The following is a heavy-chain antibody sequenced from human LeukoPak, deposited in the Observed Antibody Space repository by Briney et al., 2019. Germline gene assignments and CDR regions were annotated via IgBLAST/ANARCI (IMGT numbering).Heavy chain of an antibody. V-gene: IGHV1-3*01. J-gene: IGHJ4*02. Sequence: ASVKVSCKASGGTFSSYAISWVRQAPGQGLEWMGWINAGNGNTKYSQKFQGRVTITRDTSASTAYMELSSLRSEDTAVYYCARGGTYYDYVWGSYRLDYWGQGTLVTVSS. D-gene: IGHD3-16*02. CDR3: ARGGTYYDYVWGSYRLDY. CDR1: GGTFSSYA. CDR2: INAGNGNT.